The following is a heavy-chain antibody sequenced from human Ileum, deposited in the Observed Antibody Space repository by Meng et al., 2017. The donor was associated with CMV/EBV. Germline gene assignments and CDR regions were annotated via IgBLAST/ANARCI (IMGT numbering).Heavy chain of an antibody. D-gene: IGHD4-17*01. V-gene: IGHV1-18*01. CDR1: GYTFSTFG. CDR3: ARIPGVTTVNHGNYYGMDV. J-gene: IGHJ6*02. Sequence: ASVKVSCKASGYTFSTFGISWARQAPGQGLEWMGWISAYNGNTNYAQNFQGRLTLTTDTPTRTVYMELRSLRSDDTAVYYCARIPGVTTVNHGNYYGMDVWGQGTTVTVSS. CDR2: ISAYNGNT.